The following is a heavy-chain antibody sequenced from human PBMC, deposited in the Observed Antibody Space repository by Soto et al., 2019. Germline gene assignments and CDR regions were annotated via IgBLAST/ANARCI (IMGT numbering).Heavy chain of an antibody. CDR1: GGTFSSYT. CDR3: ASDGYSGYAFDH. Sequence: QVQLVQSGAEVKKPGSSVKVSCKASGGTFSSYTISWVRQAPGQGLEWLGRIIPILGIANYAQNFQVRVRITADKSTSKAYMELSSLRSEDTAVYCCASDGYSGYAFDHWGQGTLVTVST. J-gene: IGHJ4*02. CDR2: IIPILGIA. V-gene: IGHV1-69*02. D-gene: IGHD5-12*01.